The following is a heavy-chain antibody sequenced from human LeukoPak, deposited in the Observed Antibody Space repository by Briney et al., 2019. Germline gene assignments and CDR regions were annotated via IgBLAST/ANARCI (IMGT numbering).Heavy chain of an antibody. CDR1: GFTFGDFP. V-gene: IGHV3-49*04. CDR2: IRAKAYGGTT. CDR3: TRGSGRFEY. D-gene: IGHD2-15*01. J-gene: IGHJ4*02. Sequence: GGSLRPSCAGSGFTFGDFPMTWVRQAPGKGLEWGGYIRAKAYGGTTEYAASVKGTFTTSRDDSKRIAFLQMNSLQTLDTAIYYCTRGSGRFEYWGQGVLVTVSS.